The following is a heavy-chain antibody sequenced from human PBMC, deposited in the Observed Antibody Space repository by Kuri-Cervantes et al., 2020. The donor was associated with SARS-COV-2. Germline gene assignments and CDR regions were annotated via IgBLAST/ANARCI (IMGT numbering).Heavy chain of an antibody. Sequence: GGSLRLSCAASGFTFSSYGMHWVRQAPGKGLEWVAFIRYDGSNKYYADSVKGRFTISRDNAKNSLYLQMDSLRAEDTAVYYCGRELLLYYYYMDVWGKGTTVTVSS. J-gene: IGHJ6*03. CDR1: GFTFSSYG. CDR2: IRYDGSNK. V-gene: IGHV3-30*02. D-gene: IGHD3-10*01. CDR3: GRELLLYYYYMDV.